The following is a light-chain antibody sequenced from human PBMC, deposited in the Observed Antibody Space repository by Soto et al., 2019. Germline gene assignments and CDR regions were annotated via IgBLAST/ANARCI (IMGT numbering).Light chain of an antibody. CDR2: AAS. CDR1: QSISSY. V-gene: IGKV1-39*01. J-gene: IGKJ2*01. Sequence: DIQMTQSPSSLSASVGDRVTITCRASQSISSYLNWYQQKPGKAPKLLIYAASSLQSGVPSRFSGSGYGTDVTRTISSLQPEDFATYYCQQSYSTPYTFGQGTKLEIK. CDR3: QQSYSTPYT.